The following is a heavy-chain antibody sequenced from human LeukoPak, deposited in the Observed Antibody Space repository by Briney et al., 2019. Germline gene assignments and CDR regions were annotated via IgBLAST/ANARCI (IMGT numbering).Heavy chain of an antibody. Sequence: GGSLRLSCAASGFTFSSYAMHWVRQAPGKGLEWVAVISYDGSNKYYADSVKGRFTISRDNSKNTLYLQMNSLRAEDTAVYYCASDFTMVRGVITAFDIWGQGTMVTVSS. V-gene: IGHV3-30-3*01. CDR3: ASDFTMVRGVITAFDI. D-gene: IGHD3-10*01. CDR2: ISYDGSNK. J-gene: IGHJ3*02. CDR1: GFTFSSYA.